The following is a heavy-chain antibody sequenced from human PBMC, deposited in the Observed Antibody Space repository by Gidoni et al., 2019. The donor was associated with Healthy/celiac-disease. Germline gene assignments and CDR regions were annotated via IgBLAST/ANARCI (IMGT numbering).Heavy chain of an antibody. CDR2: LYYSRST. V-gene: IGHV4-39*01. CDR3: ARKIIAVAQSNWFDP. D-gene: IGHD6-19*01. CDR1: GGSISSSSYY. Sequence: HLQLQESGPGLVKPSETLSFTCTVSGGSISSSSYYWGWIRQPPGKGLEWIGSLYYSRSTYHNPSLKGQVTISVDTYKNQFSLKLSSVTAADTAVYYCARKIIAVAQSNWFDPWGQGTLVTVSS. J-gene: IGHJ5*02.